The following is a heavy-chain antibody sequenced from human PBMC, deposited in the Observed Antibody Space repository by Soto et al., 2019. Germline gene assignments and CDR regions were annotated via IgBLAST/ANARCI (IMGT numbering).Heavy chain of an antibody. Sequence: GGSLRLSCAASGFEFTFSTSAMSWVRQAPGKGLEWVSTFRESGGTTHYANSVKGRFTISRDTSKNMLYLQMNSLRAEDTAIYSCAKNPHWAIIPTPHNYWAQEPLFTVP. CDR3: AKNPHWAIIPTPHNY. CDR2: FRESGGTT. J-gene: IGHJ4*02. CDR1: GFEFTFSTSA. V-gene: IGHV3-23*01. D-gene: IGHD2-2*01.